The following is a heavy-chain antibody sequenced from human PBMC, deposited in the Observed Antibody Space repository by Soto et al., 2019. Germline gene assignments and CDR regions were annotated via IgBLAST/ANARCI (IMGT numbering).Heavy chain of an antibody. CDR1: GFTFYSYA. CDR3: APYSYGYDDYFDC. J-gene: IGHJ4*02. CDR2: FSGSRGST. Sequence: PGGSLRLSCAVSGFTFYSYAMSWVRQAPGNGMEWVSAFSGSRGSTFYAVFVKGRFSISRDNSEITVYLQMNNLRAEDTAVYYCAPYSYGYDDYFDCWGQGTLVTVSS. V-gene: IGHV3-23*01. D-gene: IGHD5-18*01.